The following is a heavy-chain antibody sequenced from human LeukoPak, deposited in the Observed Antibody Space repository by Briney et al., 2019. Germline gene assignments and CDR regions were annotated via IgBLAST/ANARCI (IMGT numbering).Heavy chain of an antibody. V-gene: IGHV4-61*02. CDR3: ARDPAVAGTGWWFDP. Sequence: SQTLSLTCTVSGGSISSGSYYWSWIRQPAGKGLEWIGRIYTSGSTNYNPPLKSRVTISVDTSKNRFSLKLSSVTAADTAVYYCARDPAVAGTGWWFDPWGQGTLVTVSS. J-gene: IGHJ5*02. D-gene: IGHD6-19*01. CDR1: GGSISSGSYY. CDR2: IYTSGST.